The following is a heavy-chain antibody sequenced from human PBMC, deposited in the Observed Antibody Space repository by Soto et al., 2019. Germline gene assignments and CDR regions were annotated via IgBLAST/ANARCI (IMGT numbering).Heavy chain of an antibody. CDR2: ISSSSSYI. J-gene: IGHJ4*02. Sequence: GGSLRLSCAASGFTFSSYSMNWVRQAPGKGLEWVSSISSSSSYIYYADSVKGRFTISRDNAKNSLYLQMNSLRAEDTAVYYCARDQSGYYYGSGSYYRGALDYWGQGTLVTVSS. D-gene: IGHD3-10*01. V-gene: IGHV3-21*01. CDR1: GFTFSSYS. CDR3: ARDQSGYYYGSGSYYRGALDY.